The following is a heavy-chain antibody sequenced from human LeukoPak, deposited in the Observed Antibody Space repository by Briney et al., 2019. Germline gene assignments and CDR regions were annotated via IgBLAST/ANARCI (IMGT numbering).Heavy chain of an antibody. J-gene: IGHJ6*03. D-gene: IGHD6-6*01. CDR2: IYYSGST. Sequence: SETLSLTCTVSGGSISSYYWSWIRQPPGKGLEWIGYIYYSGSTNYNPSLKSRVTISVDTSKNQFSLKLSSVTAADTAVYYCARGPYSSSPGYYYYYMDVWGKGTTVTVSS. CDR3: ARGPYSSSPGYYYYYMDV. CDR1: GGSISSYY. V-gene: IGHV4-59*01.